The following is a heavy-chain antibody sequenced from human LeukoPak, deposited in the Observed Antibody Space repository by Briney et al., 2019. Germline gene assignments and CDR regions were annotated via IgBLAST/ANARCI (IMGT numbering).Heavy chain of an antibody. Sequence: GGSLRLSCAASGFTFSSYSMNWVRQAPGKGLEWVSSISSSSSYIYYADSVKGRFTISRDNAKNSLYLQMNSLRAEDTAVYYCARQPQSTGTTSPAFDIWGQGTMVTVSS. V-gene: IGHV3-21*01. CDR2: ISSSSSYI. J-gene: IGHJ3*02. CDR3: ARQPQSTGTTSPAFDI. CDR1: GFTFSSYS. D-gene: IGHD1-1*01.